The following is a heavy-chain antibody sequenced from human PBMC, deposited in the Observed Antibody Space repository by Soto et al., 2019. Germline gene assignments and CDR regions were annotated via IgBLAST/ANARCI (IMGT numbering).Heavy chain of an antibody. V-gene: IGHV4-4*07. J-gene: IGHJ5*02. CDR3: ARDLDSSGFSPDWFDP. CDR1: GSSLSNYY. Sequence: PSETLSLTCTVSGSSLSNYYWSWIRQPTGKGLEWIGRIYTGGSINYNPSLKSRVTMSVDTSKQQFSLKLTSVTAAGTAVYYCARDLDSSGFSPDWFDPWGQGTLVTVSS. CDR2: IYTGGSI. D-gene: IGHD3-22*01.